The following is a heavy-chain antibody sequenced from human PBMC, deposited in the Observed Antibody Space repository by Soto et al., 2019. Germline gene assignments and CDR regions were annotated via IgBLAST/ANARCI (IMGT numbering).Heavy chain of an antibody. CDR3: AKASGGWFREYFQH. CDR1: GFTFGSYA. D-gene: IGHD2-15*01. Sequence: EVQLLESGGGLVQPGGSLRLSCAASGFTFGSYAMSWVRQAPGKGLEWVSAISGSGGSTYYADSVKGRFTISRDNSKNTLYLQMNSLRAEDTAVDYCAKASGGWFREYFQHWGQGTLVTVSS. V-gene: IGHV3-23*01. J-gene: IGHJ1*01. CDR2: ISGSGGST.